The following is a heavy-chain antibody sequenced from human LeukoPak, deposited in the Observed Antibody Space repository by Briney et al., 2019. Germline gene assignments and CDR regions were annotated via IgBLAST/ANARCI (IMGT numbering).Heavy chain of an antibody. D-gene: IGHD5-12*01. Sequence: SETLSLTCTVSGGSISSYYLSWIRQPPGKGLEWIGYIYYSGSTNYNPSLKSRVTISVDTSKNQFSLKLSSVTAADTAVYYCERVLKGGYDWSCAFDIWGQGTMVTVSS. CDR2: IYYSGST. J-gene: IGHJ3*02. CDR1: GGSISSYY. CDR3: ERVLKGGYDWSCAFDI. V-gene: IGHV4-59*01.